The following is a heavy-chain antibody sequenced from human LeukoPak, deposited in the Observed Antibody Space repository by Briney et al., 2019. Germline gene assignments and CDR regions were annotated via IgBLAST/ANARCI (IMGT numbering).Heavy chain of an antibody. V-gene: IGHV4-30-4*01. CDR1: GGSISSGDYS. Sequence: PSETLSLTCTVSGGSISSGDYSWSWIRQPPGKGLEWIGYIYYSGSTYYNPSLKSRVTISVDTSKNQFSLKLSSVTAADTAVYYCAREYSDSSGHLDYWGQGTLVTVSS. CDR2: IYYSGST. J-gene: IGHJ4*02. CDR3: AREYSDSSGHLDY. D-gene: IGHD6-19*01.